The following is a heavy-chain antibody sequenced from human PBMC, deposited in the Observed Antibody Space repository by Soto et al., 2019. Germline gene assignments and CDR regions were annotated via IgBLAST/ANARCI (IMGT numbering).Heavy chain of an antibody. Sequence: PGGSLRLSCAASGFTFASYAMSWVRQAPGKGLEWVSVVSGGGGTTYYADSVQGRFTISRDNSKNTLYLQMNSLRAEDTATYYCAKSESKQWLEQFDYWGQGTLVTVSS. J-gene: IGHJ4*02. D-gene: IGHD6-19*01. CDR1: GFTFASYA. V-gene: IGHV3-23*01. CDR3: AKSESKQWLEQFDY. CDR2: VSGGGGTT.